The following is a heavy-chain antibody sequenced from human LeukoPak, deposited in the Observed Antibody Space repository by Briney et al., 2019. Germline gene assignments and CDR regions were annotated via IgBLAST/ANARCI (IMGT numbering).Heavy chain of an antibody. CDR3: ARHGYSSSWYLWAWFDP. D-gene: IGHD6-13*01. CDR1: GGSISSYY. CDR2: IYYSGST. V-gene: IGHV4-59*08. Sequence: SETLSLTCTVSGGSISSYYWSWIRQPPGKGLEWIGYIYYSGSTNYNPSLKSRVTISVDTSKNQFSLKLSSVTAADTAVYYCARHGYSSSWYLWAWFDPWGQGTLVTVSS. J-gene: IGHJ5*02.